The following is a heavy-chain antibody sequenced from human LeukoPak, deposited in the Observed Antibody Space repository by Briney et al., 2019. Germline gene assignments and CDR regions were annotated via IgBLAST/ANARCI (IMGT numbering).Heavy chain of an antibody. V-gene: IGHV3-7*03. Sequence: GGSLRLSCAASGFTFRSYWMSWVRQAPGKGLEWVATINQDVSQIKYVDSVKGRFTISRDNAKNSLYLQMNSLRAEDTAVYYCARIVMVRGIMNKWYFDYWGQGIMVTVSS. CDR3: ARIVMVRGIMNKWYFDY. CDR2: INQDVSQI. J-gene: IGHJ4*02. D-gene: IGHD3-10*01. CDR1: GFTFRSYW.